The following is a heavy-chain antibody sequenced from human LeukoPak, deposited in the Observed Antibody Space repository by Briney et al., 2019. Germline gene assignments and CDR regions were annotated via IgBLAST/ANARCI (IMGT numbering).Heavy chain of an antibody. V-gene: IGHV4-59*01. CDR3: AREGGGKSAFDI. CDR1: GGSISSYS. J-gene: IGHJ3*02. D-gene: IGHD1-26*01. Sequence: PSETLSLTCTVSGGSISSYSWSWIRQPPGKGLEWIGYIYYSGSTNYNPSLKSRVTISVDTSKNQFPLKLSSVTAADTAAYYCAREGGGKSAFDIWGQGTMVTVSS. CDR2: IYYSGST.